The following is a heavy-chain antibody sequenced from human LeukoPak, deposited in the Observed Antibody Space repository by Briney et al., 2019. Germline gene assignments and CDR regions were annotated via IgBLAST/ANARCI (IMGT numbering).Heavy chain of an antibody. D-gene: IGHD2-15*01. CDR1: GFTFSNYW. Sequence: GGSLRLSCGASGFTFSNYWMHWVRQAPGKGLEWVSAISGSGGSTYYADSVKGRFTISRDNSKNTLYLQMNSLRAEDTAVYYCAKEPSRIVVVVAAAVVDWGQGTLVTVSS. J-gene: IGHJ4*02. CDR2: ISGSGGST. CDR3: AKEPSRIVVVVAAAVVD. V-gene: IGHV3-23*01.